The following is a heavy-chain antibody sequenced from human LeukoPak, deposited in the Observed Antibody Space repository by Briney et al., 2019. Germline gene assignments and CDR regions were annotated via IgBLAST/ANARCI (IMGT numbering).Heavy chain of an antibody. Sequence: GGPLNFPWTAFGFTFGDFAMSGGPQAPGKGLGWVGFFRSKTYGGTTEYAASVKGRFTISRDDSKSIAYLQMNSLKTEDTAVYYCTRTDSSTWYQLFDPWGQGTLVTVSS. J-gene: IGHJ5*02. V-gene: IGHV3-49*04. CDR2: FRSKTYGGTT. D-gene: IGHD6-13*01. CDR1: GFTFGDFA. CDR3: TRTDSSTWYQLFDP.